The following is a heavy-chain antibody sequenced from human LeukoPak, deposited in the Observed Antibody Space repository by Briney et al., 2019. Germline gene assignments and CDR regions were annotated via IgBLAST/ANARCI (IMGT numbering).Heavy chain of an antibody. D-gene: IGHD3-22*01. CDR3: AKSPAMIVDAFDI. V-gene: IGHV3-23*01. Sequence: GGSLRLSCAASGFTFSSYAMSWVRQAPGKGLEWVSAISGSGGSTYYADSVRGRFTISRDNSKNTLYLQMNSLRAEDTAVYYCAKSPAMIVDAFDIWGQGTMVTVSS. CDR1: GFTFSSYA. CDR2: ISGSGGST. J-gene: IGHJ3*02.